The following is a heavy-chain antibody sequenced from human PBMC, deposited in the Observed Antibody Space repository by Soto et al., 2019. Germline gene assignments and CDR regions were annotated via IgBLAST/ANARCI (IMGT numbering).Heavy chain of an antibody. CDR1: GGSISSGGYY. CDR3: XXXXXXXXXXXXXXXXXX. V-gene: IGHV4-31*03. J-gene: IGHJ4*02. Sequence: QVQLQESGPGLVKPSQTLSLTCTVSGGSISSGGYYWSWIRQHPGKGLEWIGYIYYSGSTYYNPSLKSRVTISVDTSKNQFSLKLSSVTAADTAVXXXXXXXXXXXXXXXXXXXXXXGQGTLVTVSS. CDR2: IYYSGST.